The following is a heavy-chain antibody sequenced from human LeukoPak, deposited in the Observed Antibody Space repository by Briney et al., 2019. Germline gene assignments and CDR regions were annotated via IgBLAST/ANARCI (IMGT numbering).Heavy chain of an antibody. Sequence: SGGSLRLSCAASGFTFSSYAMSWVRQAPGKGLEWVSAISGSGGSTYYADSVKGRFTISRDNSKNTLYLQMNSLRAEDTAVYYCAKSIAVAGTLGFDYWGQGTLATVSS. CDR2: ISGSGGST. CDR1: GFTFSSYA. D-gene: IGHD6-19*01. V-gene: IGHV3-23*01. J-gene: IGHJ4*02. CDR3: AKSIAVAGTLGFDY.